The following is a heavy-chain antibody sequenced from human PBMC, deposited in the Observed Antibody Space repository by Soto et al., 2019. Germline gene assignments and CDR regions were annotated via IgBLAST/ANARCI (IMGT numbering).Heavy chain of an antibody. V-gene: IGHV1-3*01. D-gene: IGHD1-26*01. CDR3: ARDPRIVGATYFDY. J-gene: IGHJ4*02. CDR1: GYTFTSYA. Sequence: ASVTVSCKASGYTFTSYAMHWVRQAPGQRLEWMGWINAGNGNTKYSQKFQGRVTITRDTSASTAYMELSSLRSEDTAVYYCARDPRIVGATYFDYWGQGTLVTVSS. CDR2: INAGNGNT.